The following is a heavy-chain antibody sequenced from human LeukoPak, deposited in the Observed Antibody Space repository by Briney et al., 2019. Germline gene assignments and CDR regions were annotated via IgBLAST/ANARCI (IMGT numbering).Heavy chain of an antibody. Sequence: PGGSLRFSCAASGFTFSSNAMTWVRQAPGKGLEWVSAISGSGGTTYYADSVKGRFTISRDNSKNTLYLQMNSLRAEDTAVYYCAKDFWQPDWVDPWGQGTLVTVSS. CDR3: AKDFWQPDWVDP. CDR1: GFTFSSNA. D-gene: IGHD3-3*01. CDR2: ISGSGGTT. J-gene: IGHJ5*02. V-gene: IGHV3-23*01.